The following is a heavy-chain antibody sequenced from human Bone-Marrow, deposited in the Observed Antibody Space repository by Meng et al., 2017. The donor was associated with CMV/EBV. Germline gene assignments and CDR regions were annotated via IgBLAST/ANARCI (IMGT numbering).Heavy chain of an antibody. V-gene: IGHV3-30*04. J-gene: IGHJ6*02. CDR1: GFTFTDFA. Sequence: SLKISCAASGFTFTDFAIHWVRQAPGKGLEWVAIISYDGSKKYYADSMKGRFTISRDNFRNTLYLQMNSLRPEDTAVYYCVLSTRTYGLDVWGQGPTVTVSS. D-gene: IGHD2/OR15-2a*01. CDR2: ISYDGSKK. CDR3: VLSTRTYGLDV.